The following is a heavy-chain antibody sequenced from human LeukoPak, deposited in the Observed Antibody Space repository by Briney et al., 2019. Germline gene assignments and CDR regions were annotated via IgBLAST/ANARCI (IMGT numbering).Heavy chain of an antibody. CDR1: GFTFSSYG. V-gene: IGHV3-33*01. J-gene: IGHJ3*02. D-gene: IGHD4-17*01. CDR3: ARDPNGDYIGAFEI. CDR2: IWYDGSNE. Sequence: GGSLRLSCAASGFTFSSYGMHWVRQAPGKGLEWVAVIWYDGSNEYYADSVKGRFTISRDNSKNTLYLQMSSLRAEDTAVYYCARDPNGDYIGAFEIWGQGTMVTVSS.